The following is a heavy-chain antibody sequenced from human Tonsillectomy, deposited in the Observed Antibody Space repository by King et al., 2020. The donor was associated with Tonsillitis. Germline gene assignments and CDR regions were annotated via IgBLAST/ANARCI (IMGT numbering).Heavy chain of an antibody. CDR1: GYTFTSYA. D-gene: IGHD3-22*01. CDR2: INTNTGNP. CDR3: ARLAGYYDSSGYYYPPHSWFDP. J-gene: IGHJ5*02. V-gene: IGHV7-4-1*02. Sequence: VQLVQSGSELKKPGASVKVSCKASGYTFTSYAMNWVRQAPGQGLEWMGWINTNTGNPTYAQGFTGRFVFSLDTSVSTAYLQISSLKAEDTAVNYCARLAGYYDSSGYYYPPHSWFDPWGQGTLVTVSS.